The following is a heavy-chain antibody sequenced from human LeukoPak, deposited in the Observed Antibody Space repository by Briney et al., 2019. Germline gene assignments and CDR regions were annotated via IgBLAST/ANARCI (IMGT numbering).Heavy chain of an antibody. D-gene: IGHD3-10*01. CDR1: GFTFSYYA. Sequence: PGGSLRLSCSASGFTFSYYAIHWVRQAPGKGLEWVALIWSDGSNKYYADSVKGRITISRDNSKNTVYLQMNSLRAEDTAVYYCARELFSSGSCPDGWGQVTLVTVSS. CDR3: ARELFSSGSCPDG. J-gene: IGHJ4*02. CDR2: IWSDGSNK. V-gene: IGHV3-33*01.